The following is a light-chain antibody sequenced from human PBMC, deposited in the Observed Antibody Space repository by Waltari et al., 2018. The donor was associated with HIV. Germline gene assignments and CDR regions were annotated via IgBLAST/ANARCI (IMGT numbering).Light chain of an antibody. CDR2: DVS. CDR3: CSYAGIYTGV. CDR1: SSDVGGYYF. Sequence: QSALTQPRSVSGSPGQSVTISCTGTSSDVGGYYFVSWYQQLPGKAPRLMIYDVSKRSPVVPDHFSGSKSGNTASLTISGLQADDEADYYCCSYAGIYTGVFGGGTKLTVL. J-gene: IGLJ3*02. V-gene: IGLV2-11*01.